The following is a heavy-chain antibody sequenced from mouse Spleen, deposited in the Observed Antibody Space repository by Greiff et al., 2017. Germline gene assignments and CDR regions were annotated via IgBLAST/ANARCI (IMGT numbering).Heavy chain of an antibody. CDR2: ISSGSSTI. Sequence: EVKLQESGGGLVKPGGSLKLSCAASGFTFSDYGMHWVRQAPEKGLEWVAYISSGSSTIYYADTVKGRFTISRDNAKNTLFLQMTSLRSEDTAMYYCARLTKGYFDYWGQGTTLTVSS. D-gene: IGHD2-12*01. J-gene: IGHJ2*01. V-gene: IGHV5-17*01. CDR1: GFTFSDYG. CDR3: ARLTKGYFDY.